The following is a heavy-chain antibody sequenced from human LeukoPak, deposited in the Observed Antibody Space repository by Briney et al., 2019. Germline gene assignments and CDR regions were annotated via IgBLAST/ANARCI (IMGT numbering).Heavy chain of an antibody. V-gene: IGHV1-69*06. D-gene: IGHD3-10*01. Sequence: ASVKVSCMASGGTFSSYAISWVRQAPGQGLEWMGGIIPIFGTANYAQKFQGRVTITADKSTSTAYMELSSLRSEDTAVYYCARAREWGYGSGPHFDYWGQGTLVTVSS. J-gene: IGHJ4*02. CDR2: IIPIFGTA. CDR1: GGTFSSYA. CDR3: ARAREWGYGSGPHFDY.